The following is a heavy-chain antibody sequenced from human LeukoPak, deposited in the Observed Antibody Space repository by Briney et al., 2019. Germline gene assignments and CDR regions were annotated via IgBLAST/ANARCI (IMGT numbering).Heavy chain of an antibody. D-gene: IGHD3-22*01. Sequence: GGSLRLSCAASGFTVSSNYMSWVRQAPGKGLEWVSVIYSGGSTYYADSVKGRFTISRDNSKNTLYLQMNSLRAEDTAVYYCARYEGGLLGSSGVYSYYGMDVWGQGTTVTVYS. V-gene: IGHV3-66*01. J-gene: IGHJ6*02. CDR3: ARYEGGLLGSSGVYSYYGMDV. CDR2: IYSGGST. CDR1: GFTVSSNY.